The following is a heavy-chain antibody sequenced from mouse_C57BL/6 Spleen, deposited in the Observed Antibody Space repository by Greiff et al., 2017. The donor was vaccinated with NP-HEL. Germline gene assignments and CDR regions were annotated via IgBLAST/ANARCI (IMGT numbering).Heavy chain of an antibody. CDR1: GYAFSSYW. Sequence: VQGVESGAELVKPGASVKISCKASGYAFSSYWMNWVKQRPGKGLEWIGQIYPGDGDTNYNGKFKGKATLTADKSSSTAYMQLSSLTSEDSAVYFCAREDYGGAWFAYWGQGTLVTVSA. CDR2: IYPGDGDT. J-gene: IGHJ3*01. D-gene: IGHD1-1*01. CDR3: AREDYGGAWFAY. V-gene: IGHV1-80*01.